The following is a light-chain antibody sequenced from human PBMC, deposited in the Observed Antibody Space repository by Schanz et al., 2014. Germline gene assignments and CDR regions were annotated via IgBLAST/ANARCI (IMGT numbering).Light chain of an antibody. V-gene: IGKV3-11*01. CDR3: QQRDSWPSRRVT. CDR2: DAS. J-gene: IGKJ4*01. CDR1: QSVSSN. Sequence: EIVLTQSPATLSVSPGERATLSCRASQSVSSNLAWYQEKPGQAPRLLIYDASNRATGIPARFSGSGSGTDFTLTISSLEPEEFAVYYCQQRDSWPSRRVTFGGGTKVESK.